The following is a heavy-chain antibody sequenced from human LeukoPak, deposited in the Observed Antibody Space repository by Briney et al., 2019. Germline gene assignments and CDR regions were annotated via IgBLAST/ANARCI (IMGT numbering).Heavy chain of an antibody. J-gene: IGHJ6*02. D-gene: IGHD5-12*01. CDR2: IVEGGSDM. Sequence: GGSLRLSCAASGFTLSGYWMNWVRQAPGKGLEWVANIVEGGSDMHYVESVKGRFTISGDRAKSSLYLQMNSLRAEDSAVYSCARGRDVVATAPFFYYGMDVWSQGTTVTVSS. CDR1: GFTLSGYW. V-gene: IGHV3-7*01. CDR3: ARGRDVVATAPFFYYGMDV.